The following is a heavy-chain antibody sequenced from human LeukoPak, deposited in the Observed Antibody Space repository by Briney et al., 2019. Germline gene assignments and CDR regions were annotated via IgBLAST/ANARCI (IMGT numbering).Heavy chain of an antibody. J-gene: IGHJ2*01. D-gene: IGHD6-13*01. CDR3: ARVSSSWYQDWYFDL. V-gene: IGHV4-4*07. CDR2: IYTRGST. CDR1: GGSISSYD. Sequence: RSSETLSLTCTVSGGSISSYDWSWIRQPAGKRLEWIGRIYTRGSTNYNPSLKSRVIMSVDTSKNQFSLKLSSVTAADTAVYYCARVSSSWYQDWYFDLWGRGTLVTVSS.